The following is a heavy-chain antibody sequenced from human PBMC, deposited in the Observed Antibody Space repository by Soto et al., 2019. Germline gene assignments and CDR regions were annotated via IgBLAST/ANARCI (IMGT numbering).Heavy chain of an antibody. CDR2: INVYDGNR. V-gene: IGHV1-18*04. CDR3: ARTSGPGNWFDP. CDR1: GYTFTSYY. Sequence: ASVKVSCKASGYTFTSYYMHWVRQAPGQGLEWMGWINVYDGNRNYAQKLQGRVTMTRDTSTSTAYMELRSLTSDDAAVYYCARTSGPGNWFDPWGQGTLVTVSS. D-gene: IGHD3-10*01. J-gene: IGHJ5*02.